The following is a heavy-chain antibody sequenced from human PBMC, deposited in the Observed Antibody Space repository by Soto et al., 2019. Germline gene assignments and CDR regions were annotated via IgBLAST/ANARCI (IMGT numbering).Heavy chain of an antibody. Sequence: GGSLRLSCSASGFTFSSYAMHWVRQAPGKGLEYVSSISTNGGSTHYADSVKGRFTISRDNSKNTQYLQMSSLRADDTAVYYCVKGEYYYDSSGYYLFAYWGQGTLVTVSS. CDR1: GFTFSSYA. CDR2: ISTNGGST. V-gene: IGHV3-64D*06. CDR3: VKGEYYYDSSGYYLFAY. J-gene: IGHJ4*02. D-gene: IGHD3-22*01.